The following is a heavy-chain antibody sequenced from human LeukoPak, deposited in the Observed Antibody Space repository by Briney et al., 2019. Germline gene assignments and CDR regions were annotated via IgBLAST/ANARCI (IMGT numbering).Heavy chain of an antibody. Sequence: AASVKVSCKASGYTFTGYYMHWVRQAPGQGLEWMGWINTNTGNPTYAQGFTGRFVFSLDTSVSTAYLQISTLGAEDTAVYYCARAYSSGWYAYSGYWGQGTLVTVSS. CDR1: GYTFTGYY. CDR3: ARAYSSGWYAYSGY. D-gene: IGHD6-19*01. V-gene: IGHV7-4-1*02. J-gene: IGHJ4*02. CDR2: INTNTGNP.